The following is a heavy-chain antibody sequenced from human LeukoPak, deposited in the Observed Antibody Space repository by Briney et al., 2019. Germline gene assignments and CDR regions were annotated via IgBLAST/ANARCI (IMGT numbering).Heavy chain of an antibody. Sequence: ASVKVSCNASGSTFTIYAMNWERQAPGQGLEWMGWINTNNGNTTYAQDFTGRFVFSLDTSVSTAYLQINSLKPEDTAVYYCASGEGSSRAFYYYMAVWGKGTTVTVSS. D-gene: IGHD6-13*01. CDR2: INTNNGNT. V-gene: IGHV7-4-1*02. CDR1: GSTFTIYA. J-gene: IGHJ6*03. CDR3: ASGEGSSRAFYYYMAV.